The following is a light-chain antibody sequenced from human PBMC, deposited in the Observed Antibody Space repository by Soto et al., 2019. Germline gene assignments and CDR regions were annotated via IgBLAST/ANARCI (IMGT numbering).Light chain of an antibody. V-gene: IGLV2-11*01. J-gene: IGLJ1*01. Sequence: QSALTQPRSVSGSPGQSVTISCTRTSSDVDNYNNVSWYQQHPGNAPKLLIYDVNKRPSGVPYRFSGSKSGNTASLTISGLQAGDEADYCCCSYAGTYTRVFGTGTKLTVL. CDR2: DVN. CDR3: CSYAGTYTRV. CDR1: SSDVDNYNN.